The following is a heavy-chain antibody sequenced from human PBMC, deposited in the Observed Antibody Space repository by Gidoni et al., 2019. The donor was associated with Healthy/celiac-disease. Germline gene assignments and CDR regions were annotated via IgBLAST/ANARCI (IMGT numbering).Heavy chain of an antibody. CDR1: GFTCSDYY. D-gene: IGHD2-15*01. Sequence: QVQLVESGGGLVKPGGSLRLSGAASGFTCSDYYMSWIRQAPGKGLGWVSYISSSVSTIYYADSVKGRFTISRDNATNSLFLQMNSLRAEDTAVYYCARGYCSGGSCRGGFDYWGQGTLVTVSS. V-gene: IGHV3-11*01. CDR3: ARGYCSGGSCRGGFDY. CDR2: ISSSVSTI. J-gene: IGHJ4*02.